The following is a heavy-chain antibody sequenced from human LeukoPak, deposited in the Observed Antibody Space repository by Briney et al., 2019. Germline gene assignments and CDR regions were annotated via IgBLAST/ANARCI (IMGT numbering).Heavy chain of an antibody. CDR1: GGTFSSYA. J-gene: IGHJ4*02. V-gene: IGHV1-69*04. CDR3: ARDLGYCSSTSFSDY. D-gene: IGHD2-2*01. CDR2: IIPILGIA. Sequence: ASVKVSCKASGGTFSSYAISWVRQAPGQGLEWMGRIIPILGIANYAQKFQGRVTITADKSTSTAYMELSSLRSEDTAVYYCARDLGYCSSTSFSDYWGQGTLVTVSS.